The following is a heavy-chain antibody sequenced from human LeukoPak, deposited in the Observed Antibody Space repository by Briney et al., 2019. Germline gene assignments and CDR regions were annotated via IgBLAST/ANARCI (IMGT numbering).Heavy chain of an antibody. CDR1: GGSISSYY. V-gene: IGHV4-4*07. D-gene: IGHD6-19*01. J-gene: IGHJ5*02. Sequence: PSETLSLTCTVSGGSISSYYWSWIRQPAGKGLEWIGRIYTSGNTNYNPSLRGRVTMSVDTSKNQFSLKLSSVTAADTAVYYCARDSSGWFNWFDPWGQGTLVTVSS. CDR3: ARDSSGWFNWFDP. CDR2: IYTSGNT.